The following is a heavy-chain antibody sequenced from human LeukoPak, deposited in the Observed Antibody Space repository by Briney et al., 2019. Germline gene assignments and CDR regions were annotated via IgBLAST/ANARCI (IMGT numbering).Heavy chain of an antibody. V-gene: IGHV3-30*03. CDR1: GFTFSSYW. J-gene: IGHJ4*02. Sequence: PGGSLRLSCAASGFTFSSYWMHWVRQAPGKGLEWVAVISYEGNHKYYADSVKGRFTISRDNSKNKQYLQMNSLRAEDTAVYYCARGSEDYDSSGYYYDLGDYWGQGALVTVSS. CDR2: ISYEGNHK. CDR3: ARGSEDYDSSGYYYDLGDY. D-gene: IGHD3-22*01.